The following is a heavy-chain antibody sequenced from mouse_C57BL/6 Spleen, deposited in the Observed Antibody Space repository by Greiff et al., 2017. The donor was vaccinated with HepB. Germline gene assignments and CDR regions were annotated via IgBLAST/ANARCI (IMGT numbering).Heavy chain of an antibody. CDR1: GYTFTSYG. V-gene: IGHV1-81*01. J-gene: IGHJ4*01. CDR2: IYPRSGNT. D-gene: IGHD1-1*01. CDR3: ARWDYYGSSYVEAMDY. Sequence: VQLQQSGAELARPGASVKLSCKASGYTFTSYGISWVKQRTGQGLEWIGEIYPRSGNTYYIEKFKGKATLTADKSSSTAYMELRSLTSEDSAVYFCARWDYYGSSYVEAMDYWGQGTSVTVSS.